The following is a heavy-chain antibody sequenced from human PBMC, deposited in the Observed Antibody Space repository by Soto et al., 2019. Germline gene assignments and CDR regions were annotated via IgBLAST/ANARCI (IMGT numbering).Heavy chain of an antibody. J-gene: IGHJ3*02. CDR1: GGTFSSYA. D-gene: IGHD2-21*02. CDR3: ARELRHIVVVTATADVAFDI. Sequence: SVKVSCKASGGTFSSYAISWVRQAPGQGLEWMGGIIPIFGTANYAQKFQGRVTITADESTSTAYMELSSLRSEDTAVYYCARELRHIVVVTATADVAFDIWGQGTMVTVSS. V-gene: IGHV1-69*13. CDR2: IIPIFGTA.